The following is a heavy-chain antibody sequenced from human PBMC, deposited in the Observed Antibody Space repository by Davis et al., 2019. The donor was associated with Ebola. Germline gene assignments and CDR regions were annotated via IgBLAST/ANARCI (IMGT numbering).Heavy chain of an antibody. CDR3: VKDTPNIWFDV. CDR1: GFIFSTYV. D-gene: IGHD2-15*01. V-gene: IGHV3-23*01. J-gene: IGHJ3*01. Sequence: PGGSLRLSCSASGFIFSTYVMSWVRQAPGKGLEWVSTYGTSADTYYADSVKGRFTISRDNSKNTLYLQMNGLRVEDTAIYYCVKDTPNIWFDVWGQGTMVTVSS. CDR2: GTSADT.